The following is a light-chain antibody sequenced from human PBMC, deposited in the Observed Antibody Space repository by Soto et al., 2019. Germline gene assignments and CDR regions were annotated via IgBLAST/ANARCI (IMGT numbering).Light chain of an antibody. J-gene: IGLJ1*01. CDR2: YVS. CDR3: SSYTSSSSYV. V-gene: IGLV2-14*01. CDR1: SSDVGGYNY. Sequence: QSALTQPASVSGSPGQSITISCTGTSSDVGGYNYVSWYQQHPGKAPKLMIYYVSNRPSGVSNRFSGSKSGNTASLTISGLQAEDEADYYCSSYTSSSSYVFGSGTQLTVL.